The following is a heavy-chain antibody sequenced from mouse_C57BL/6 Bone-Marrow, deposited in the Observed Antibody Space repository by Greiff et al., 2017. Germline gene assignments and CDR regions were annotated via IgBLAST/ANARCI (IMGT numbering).Heavy chain of an antibody. CDR2: IDPEDGEP. Sequence: EVQLQQSGAELVKPGASVKLSCTASGFNIKDYYMHWVKQRTEQGLEWIGRIDPEDGEPEYAPKFKGKATITADTSSNTAYLQLSSLTSEDTAVYYCARGYGISPFAYWGQGTLVTVSA. CDR1: GFNIKDYY. CDR3: ARGYGISPFAY. D-gene: IGHD1-1*01. V-gene: IGHV14-2*01. J-gene: IGHJ3*01.